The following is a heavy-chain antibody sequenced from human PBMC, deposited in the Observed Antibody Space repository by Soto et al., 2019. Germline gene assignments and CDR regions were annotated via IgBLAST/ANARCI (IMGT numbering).Heavy chain of an antibody. J-gene: IGHJ5*02. D-gene: IGHD1-7*01. CDR2: IYPGDSTV. V-gene: IGHV5-51*01. Sequence: PGESLKISCQSSGYTFANYWIVWVRQIPGKGLEWMGIIYPGDSTVKYSPSVQGQVTLSVDKSISTAYLQWSSLKASDAAVYYCARGNVANYFEPWGQGTLVTVSS. CDR3: ARGNVANYFEP. CDR1: GYTFANYW.